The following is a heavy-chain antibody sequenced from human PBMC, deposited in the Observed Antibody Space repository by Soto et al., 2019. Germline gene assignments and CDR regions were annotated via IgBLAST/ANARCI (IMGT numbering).Heavy chain of an antibody. J-gene: IGHJ6*02. CDR2: INHSGST. V-gene: IGHV4-34*01. CDR1: GGSFSGYY. CDR3: ARGGYCSSTSCLDPYYYGMDV. Sequence: SETLSLTCAVYGGSFSGYYWSWIRQPPGKGLEWIGEINHSGSTNYNPSLKSRVTISVDTSKNQFSLKLSSVTAADTAVYYCARGGYCSSTSCLDPYYYGMDVWGQGTTVTVS. D-gene: IGHD2-2*01.